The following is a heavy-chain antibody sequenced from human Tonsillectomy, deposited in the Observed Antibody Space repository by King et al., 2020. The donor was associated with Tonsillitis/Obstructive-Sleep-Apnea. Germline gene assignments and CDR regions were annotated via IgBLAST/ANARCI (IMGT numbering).Heavy chain of an antibody. V-gene: IGHV3-23*04. D-gene: IGHD2-2*01. CDR3: AKGGYCSSTNCPGDY. CDR2: MSGSVGST. J-gene: IGHJ4*02. Sequence: VQLVESGGGLVQPGGSLRLSCAASGFTFSSYAMSWVRQAPGKGLEWVSAMSGSVGSTYYADAVKGRFTISRDNSKNTLYLQINRLRDEDTALYYCAKGGYCSSTNCPGDYWGQGTLVAVSS. CDR1: GFTFSSYA.